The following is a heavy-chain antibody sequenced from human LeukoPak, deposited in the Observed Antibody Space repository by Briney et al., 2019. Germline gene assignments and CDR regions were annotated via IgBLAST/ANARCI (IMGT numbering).Heavy chain of an antibody. J-gene: IGHJ4*02. V-gene: IGHV3-30*18. CDR2: ISYDGSNK. Sequence: GGSLRLSCAASGFTFSSYAMHWVRQAPGKGLEWVAIISYDGSNKFYADSVKGRFTISRDNSKNTLYLQMSSLGPEDTAMYYCAKVAKGNTVVVTALDYWGQGTLVTVSS. CDR1: GFTFSSYA. CDR3: AKVAKGNTVVVTALDY. D-gene: IGHD2-21*02.